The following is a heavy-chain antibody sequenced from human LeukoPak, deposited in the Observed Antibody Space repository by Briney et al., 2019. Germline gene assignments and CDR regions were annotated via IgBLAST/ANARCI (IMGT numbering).Heavy chain of an antibody. J-gene: IGHJ4*02. CDR2: ISHDGRTK. CDR1: GFNFDNFA. D-gene: IGHD5-24*01. CDR3: ARPSPPGDGYNPPDH. V-gene: IGHV3-30*04. Sequence: GKSLTLSCVVSGFNFDNFAMHWVRQPLGKGLEWVAVISHDGRTKYYADSMKGRITISRDNSKNTLFLQMNNLRSEDTAVYFCARPSPPGDGYNPPDHWGQGTPVTVSS.